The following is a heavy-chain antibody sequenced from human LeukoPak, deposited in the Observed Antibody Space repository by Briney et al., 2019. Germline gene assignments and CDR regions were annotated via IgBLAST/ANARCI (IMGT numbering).Heavy chain of an antibody. CDR1: GGSISSHY. CDR2: IYYSGST. V-gene: IGHV4-59*11. CDR3: ARWAAHLRDAFDI. Sequence: SETLSLTCTVSGGSISSHYWSWIRQPPGKGLEGIGYIYYSGSTNYNPSLKSRVTISVDTSKNQFSLKLSSVTAADTAVYYCARWAAHLRDAFDIWGQGTMVTVSS. D-gene: IGHD5/OR15-5a*01. J-gene: IGHJ3*02.